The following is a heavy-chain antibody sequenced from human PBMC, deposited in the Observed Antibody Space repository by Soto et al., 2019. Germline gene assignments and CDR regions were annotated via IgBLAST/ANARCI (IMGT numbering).Heavy chain of an antibody. Sequence: PSETHSLTCAVYGGSFRGYYWSWIRQPPGKGLEWIGEINHSGSTNYNPSLKSRVTISVDTSKNQFSLKLSSVTAADTAVYYCARIPRASSSGLDYWGQGTLVTVSS. CDR1: GGSFRGYY. D-gene: IGHD6-19*01. J-gene: IGHJ4*02. CDR2: INHSGST. V-gene: IGHV4-34*01. CDR3: ARIPRASSSGLDY.